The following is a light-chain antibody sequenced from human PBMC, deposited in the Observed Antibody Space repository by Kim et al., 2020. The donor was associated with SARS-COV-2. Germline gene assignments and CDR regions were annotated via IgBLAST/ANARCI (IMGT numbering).Light chain of an antibody. CDR2: GAS. CDR1: QAITNSY. V-gene: IGKV3-20*01. CDR3: QHYGNSPYT. Sequence: PGEGATLSCRASQAITNSYLAWYQQKPGQAPRLLIYGASSRATGIPNRFSGSGSGTDFTLTISRLEPEDFAVYYCQHYGNSPYTFGQGTKLEI. J-gene: IGKJ2*01.